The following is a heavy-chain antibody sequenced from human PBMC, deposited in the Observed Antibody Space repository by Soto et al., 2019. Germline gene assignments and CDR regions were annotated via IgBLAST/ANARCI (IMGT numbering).Heavy chain of an antibody. CDR2: IYYSGST. D-gene: IGHD6-13*01. Sequence: SETLSLTCTVSGGSISSGGYYWSWIRQHPGKGLEWIGYIYYSGSTYYNPSLKSRVTISVDTSKNQFSLKLSSVTAADTAVYYCARAFIAAAGMWFDPWGQGTLVTVSS. CDR3: ARAFIAAAGMWFDP. J-gene: IGHJ5*02. V-gene: IGHV4-31*03. CDR1: GGSISSGGYY.